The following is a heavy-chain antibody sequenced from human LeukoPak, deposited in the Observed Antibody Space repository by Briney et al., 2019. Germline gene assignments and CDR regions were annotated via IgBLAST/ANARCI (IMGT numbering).Heavy chain of an antibody. V-gene: IGHV6-1*01. CDR1: GDSVSSNSAA. CDR3: ARQGPTWPFDY. J-gene: IGHJ4*02. D-gene: IGHD5-24*01. Sequence: PSQTLSLTCAISGDSVSSNSAAWIWIRQSPSRGLEWLGRTYYRSKWYDDYAVAVKSRITINPDTSKNQFSLLLHSVTPEDTAVYYCARQGPTWPFDYWGQRTRVTVSS. CDR2: TYYRSKWYD.